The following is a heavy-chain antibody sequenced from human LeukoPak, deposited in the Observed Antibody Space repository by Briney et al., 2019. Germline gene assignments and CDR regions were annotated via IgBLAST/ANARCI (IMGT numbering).Heavy chain of an antibody. CDR3: ARACGGDCYLSDY. J-gene: IGHJ4*02. CDR2: ISVSSSYI. D-gene: IGHD2-21*02. CDR1: GFTFSSYS. V-gene: IGHV3-21*01. Sequence: GGSLRLSCAAFGFTFSSYSMNWVRQAPGKGLEWVSSISVSSSYICYADSVKGRFTISRDNAKNSLYLQLNSLRVEDTAVYYCARACGGDCYLSDYWGQGTLVTVSS.